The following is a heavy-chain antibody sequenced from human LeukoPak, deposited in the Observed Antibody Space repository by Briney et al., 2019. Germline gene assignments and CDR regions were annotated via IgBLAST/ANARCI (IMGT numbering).Heavy chain of an antibody. D-gene: IGHD6-19*01. Sequence: PSETLSLTCTVSGGSISSYYWSWIRQPPGKGLEWIGYIYYSGSTNYNPSLKSRVTISVDTSKNQFSLKLSSATAADTAVYYCARDSSSSGWGGYFDYWGQGTLVTVSS. CDR2: IYYSGST. CDR1: GGSISSYY. V-gene: IGHV4-59*01. J-gene: IGHJ4*02. CDR3: ARDSSSSGWGGYFDY.